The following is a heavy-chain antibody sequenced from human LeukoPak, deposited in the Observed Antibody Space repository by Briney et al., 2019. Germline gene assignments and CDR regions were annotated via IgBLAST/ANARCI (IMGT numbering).Heavy chain of an antibody. CDR2: IYTSGST. CDR1: GGSISSYY. J-gene: IGHJ6*03. Sequence: SETLSLTCTVSGGSISSYYWSWIRQPPGKGLEWIGYIYTSGSTNYNPSLKSRVTISVDTSKNQFSLKLSSVTAVDTAVYYRARLCSSTSCYYTDVWGKGTTVTVSS. CDR3: ARLCSSTSCYYTDV. V-gene: IGHV4-4*09. D-gene: IGHD2-2*01.